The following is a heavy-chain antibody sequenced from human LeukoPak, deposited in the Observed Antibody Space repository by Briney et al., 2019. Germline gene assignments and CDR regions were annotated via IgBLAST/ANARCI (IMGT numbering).Heavy chain of an antibody. CDR3: ARDPAPPQWFKYYYYGMDV. Sequence: SVKVSCKVSGYTLTELSMHWVRQAPGQGLEWMGGIIPIFGTANYAQKFQGRVTITADESTSTAYMELSSLRSEDTAVYYCARDPAPPQWFKYYYYGMDVWGQGTTVTVSS. D-gene: IGHD3-22*01. CDR1: GYTLTELS. J-gene: IGHJ6*02. V-gene: IGHV1-69*13. CDR2: IIPIFGTA.